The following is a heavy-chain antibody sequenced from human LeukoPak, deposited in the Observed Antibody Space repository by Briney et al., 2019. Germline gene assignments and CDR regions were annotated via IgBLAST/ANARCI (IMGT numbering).Heavy chain of an antibody. D-gene: IGHD6-6*01. J-gene: IGHJ6*03. CDR2: MNPNSGNT. CDR3: RYSSSSDYYYYMDV. V-gene: IGHV1-8*01. Sequence: ASVKVSCKASGYTFTSYDINWVRQATGQGLEWMGWMNPNSGNTGYAQKFQGRVTMTRNTSISTAYMELGSLRSEDTAVYYCRYSSSSDYYYYMDVWGKGTTVTVSS. CDR1: GYTFTSYD.